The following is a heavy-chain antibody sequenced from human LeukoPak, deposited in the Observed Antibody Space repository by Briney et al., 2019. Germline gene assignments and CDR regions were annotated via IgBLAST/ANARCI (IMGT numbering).Heavy chain of an antibody. CDR2: IYAGDSGT. CDR1: AFSFTTYW. V-gene: IGHV5-51*01. J-gene: IGHJ3*02. D-gene: IGHD2-2*01. CDR3: ARRRYCNSTSCYEGAFDI. Sequence: GESLKISCKGSAFSFTTYWIAWVRQMPGKGLEWMAIIYAGDSGTRYSPSFQGQVTISADKSISTAYLQWSSLKASDTAIYYCARRRYCNSTSCYEGAFDIWGQGTMVPVSS.